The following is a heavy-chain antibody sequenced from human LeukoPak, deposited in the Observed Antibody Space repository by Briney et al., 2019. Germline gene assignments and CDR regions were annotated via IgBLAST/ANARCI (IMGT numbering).Heavy chain of an antibody. CDR2: NSVYNGNT. CDR3: ARSGYCSSTSCYDNYYYCYGMDV. Sequence: ASVKVSCKASGYTFTSYGINWVRQAPGQGLEWMGWNSVYNGNTNYAQKLQGRVTMTTDTSTSTAYMELRSLRSDDTAVYYCARSGYCSSTSCYDNYYYCYGMDVWGQGTTVTVSS. D-gene: IGHD2-2*01. CDR1: GYTFTSYG. V-gene: IGHV1-18*01. J-gene: IGHJ6*02.